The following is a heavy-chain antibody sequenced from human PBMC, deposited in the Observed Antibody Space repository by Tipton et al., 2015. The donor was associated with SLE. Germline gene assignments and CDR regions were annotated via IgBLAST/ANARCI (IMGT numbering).Heavy chain of an antibody. CDR2: INHSGST. Sequence: TLSLTCAVYGGSFSGYYWSWIRQPPGKGLEWIGEINHSGSTNYNPSLKSRVTISVDTSKNQFPLKLSSVTAADTAVYYCARAAAVAPSDNWFDPWGQGTLVTVSS. CDR1: GGSFSGYY. D-gene: IGHD6-19*01. J-gene: IGHJ5*02. CDR3: ARAAAVAPSDNWFDP. V-gene: IGHV4-34*01.